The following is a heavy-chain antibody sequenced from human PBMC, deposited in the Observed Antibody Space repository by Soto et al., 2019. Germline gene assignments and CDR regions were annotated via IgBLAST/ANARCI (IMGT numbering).Heavy chain of an antibody. D-gene: IGHD1-20*01. Sequence: ETLSLTCAVYGGSFSGYYWSWIRQPPGKGLEWIGEINHSGSTNYNPSLKSRVTISVDTSKNQFSLKLSSVTAADTAVYYCARAPRVRYNWNYYYYYYMDVWGKGTTVTVSS. J-gene: IGHJ6*03. V-gene: IGHV4-34*01. CDR2: INHSGST. CDR1: GGSFSGYY. CDR3: ARAPRVRYNWNYYYYYYMDV.